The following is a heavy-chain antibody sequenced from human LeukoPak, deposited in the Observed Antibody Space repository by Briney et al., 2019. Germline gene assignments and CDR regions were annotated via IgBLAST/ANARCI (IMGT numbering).Heavy chain of an antibody. CDR2: ISSSSSYI. J-gene: IGHJ4*02. D-gene: IGHD6-13*01. CDR3: ARYRGSSWSFDY. CDR1: GFTFSDYY. Sequence: GGSLRLFCAASGFTFSDYYMSWIRQAPGKGLEWVSSISSSSSYIYYADSVKGRFTISRDNARNSLYLQMNSLRAEDTAVYYCARYRGSSWSFDYWGQGTLVTVSS. V-gene: IGHV3-11*06.